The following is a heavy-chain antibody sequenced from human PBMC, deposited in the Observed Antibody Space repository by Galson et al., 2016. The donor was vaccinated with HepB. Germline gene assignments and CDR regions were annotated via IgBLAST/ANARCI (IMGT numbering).Heavy chain of an antibody. CDR1: GASVSDQNW. J-gene: IGHJ6*02. CDR2: IHHIGGT. CDR3: ARHFPLPFCGRPLCRDDADYTGGMDA. V-gene: IGHV4-4*02. Sequence: SETLSLTCTVSGASVSDQNWWAWVRLSPGMGLEWIGEIHHIGGTSYNPSLQGRVTISLDRSSNQFSLTLTSVTAADTAVYYCARHFPLPFCGRPLCRDDADYTGGMDAWGRGTRVTVSS. D-gene: IGHD2-21*01.